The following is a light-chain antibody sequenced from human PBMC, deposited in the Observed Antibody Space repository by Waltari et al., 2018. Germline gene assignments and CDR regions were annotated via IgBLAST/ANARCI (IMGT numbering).Light chain of an antibody. CDR1: QTISSW. CDR3: QQYDSFSYT. Sequence: DIQITQSPSTLSASVGDRVTITCRASQTISSWLAWYQPKAGKAPKLRIYDASTLESGVPSRFSGSGSGTEFTLTISSLHPDDFATYYCQQYDSFSYTFGQGTKLEIK. V-gene: IGKV1-5*01. J-gene: IGKJ2*01. CDR2: DAS.